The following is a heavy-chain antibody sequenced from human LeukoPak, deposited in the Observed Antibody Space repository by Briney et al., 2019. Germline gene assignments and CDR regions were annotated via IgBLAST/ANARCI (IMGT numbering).Heavy chain of an antibody. CDR1: GGSVRSNY. CDR3: ARGPWGHSSSWWDN. V-gene: IGHV4-59*02. Sequence: SETLSLTCTVFGGSVRSNYWSWIRQPPGKGLEWIGYFFNSGSTNYNPSLKSRVTISVDTSKNQFSLRLSSVTAADTAAYFCARGPWGHSSSWWDNWGQGTLVTVSS. CDR2: FFNSGST. J-gene: IGHJ4*02. D-gene: IGHD6-13*01.